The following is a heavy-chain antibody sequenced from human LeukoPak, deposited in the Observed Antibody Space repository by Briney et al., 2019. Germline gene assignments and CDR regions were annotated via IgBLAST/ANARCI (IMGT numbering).Heavy chain of an antibody. V-gene: IGHV3-48*02. CDR1: GFTFNTYA. Sequence: GGSLRLSCAASGFTFNTYAMIWVRQAPGKGLEWVSYINSSSSTIYYADSVKGRFSISRDNAKNSVYLEMNSPGDEDTAVYYCTRVGGYQLPKFDYWGRGTLVTVSS. J-gene: IGHJ4*02. CDR2: INSSSSTI. D-gene: IGHD2-2*01. CDR3: TRVGGYQLPKFDY.